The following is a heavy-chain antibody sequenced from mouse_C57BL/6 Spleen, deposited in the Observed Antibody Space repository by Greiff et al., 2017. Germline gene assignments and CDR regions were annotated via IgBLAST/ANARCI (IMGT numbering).Heavy chain of an antibody. CDR3: TRDHDYYGSSSVDY. Sequence: EVMLVESGEGLVKPGGSLKLSCAASGFTFSSYAMSWVRQTPEKRLEWVAYISSGDDYIYYADTVKGRFTISRDNARNTLYLQMSSLKSEDTAMYYCTRDHDYYGSSSVDYWGQGTTLTVSS. CDR2: ISSGDDYI. CDR1: GFTFSSYA. V-gene: IGHV5-9-1*02. J-gene: IGHJ2*01. D-gene: IGHD1-1*01.